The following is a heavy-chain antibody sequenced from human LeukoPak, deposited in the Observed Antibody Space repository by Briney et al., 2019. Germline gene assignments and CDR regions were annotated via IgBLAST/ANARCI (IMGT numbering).Heavy chain of an antibody. Sequence: PGGSLRLSCAASGFTFSSYSMNWVRQAPGKGLEWVSSISSSSSYIYYADSVKGRFTIYRDNAKNSLYLQMNSLRAEDTAVYYCAKPSRRVEGAFDIWGQGTMVTVSS. D-gene: IGHD1-14*01. CDR1: GFTFSSYS. CDR3: AKPSRRVEGAFDI. V-gene: IGHV3-21*01. J-gene: IGHJ3*02. CDR2: ISSSSSYI.